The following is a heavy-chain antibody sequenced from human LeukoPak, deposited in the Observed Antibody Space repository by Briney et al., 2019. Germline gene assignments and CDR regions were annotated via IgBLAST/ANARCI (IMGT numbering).Heavy chain of an antibody. J-gene: IGHJ6*02. CDR3: AREGAIFGVVISPHGMDV. Sequence: SETLSLTCAVYGGSFSGYYWSWIRQPPGKGLEWIGEINHSGSTNYNPSLKSRVTISVDTSKNQFSLKLSSVTAADTAVYYRAREGAIFGVVISPHGMDVWGQGTTVTVSS. V-gene: IGHV4-34*01. CDR1: GGSFSGYY. CDR2: INHSGST. D-gene: IGHD3-3*01.